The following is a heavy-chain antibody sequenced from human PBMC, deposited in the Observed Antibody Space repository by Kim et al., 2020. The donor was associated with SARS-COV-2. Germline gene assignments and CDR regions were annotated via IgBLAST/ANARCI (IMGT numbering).Heavy chain of an antibody. V-gene: IGHV3-7*03. CDR1: GFTFGSYW. D-gene: IGHD3-9*01. Sequence: GGSLRLSCAASGFTFGSYWMTWVRQAPGKGLEWVANIKQDGTQQYYVDFVRGRFTVSRDGANMYLQMNSLRAEDTAVYYCARTLTGTTESFEYWGRGTL. CDR3: ARTLTGTTESFEY. J-gene: IGHJ1*01. CDR2: IKQDGTQQ.